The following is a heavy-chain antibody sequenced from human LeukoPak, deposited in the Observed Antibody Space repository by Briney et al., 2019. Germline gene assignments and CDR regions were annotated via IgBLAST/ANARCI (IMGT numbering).Heavy chain of an antibody. CDR1: GSSINSGGYY. Sequence: SETLSLTCTVSGSSINSGGYYWSWIRQHPGKGLEWIGYIYYSGSTYYNPSLKSRVTISLDTSKNQFSLKLSSVTAADTAVYYCARNDRTGTTGGNWFDPWGQGTLVSVSS. D-gene: IGHD1-7*01. CDR2: IYYSGST. CDR3: ARNDRTGTTGGNWFDP. V-gene: IGHV4-31*03. J-gene: IGHJ5*02.